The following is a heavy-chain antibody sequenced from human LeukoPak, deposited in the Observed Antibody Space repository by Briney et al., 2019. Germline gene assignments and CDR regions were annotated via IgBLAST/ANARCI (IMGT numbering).Heavy chain of an antibody. CDR1: GGTFSSYA. V-gene: IGHV1-69*04. D-gene: IGHD2-15*01. Sequence: SVKVSCKASGGTFSSYAISWVRQAPRKELEWMGRIIPILGIANYAQKFQGRVTITADKSTSTAYMELSSLRSEDTAVYYCASSPQPYCSGGSCYSEGYFDYWGQGTLVTVSS. CDR2: IIPILGIA. CDR3: ASSPQPYCSGGSCYSEGYFDY. J-gene: IGHJ4*02.